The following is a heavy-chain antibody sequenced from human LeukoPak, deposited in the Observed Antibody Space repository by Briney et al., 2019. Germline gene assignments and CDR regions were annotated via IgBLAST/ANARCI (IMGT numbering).Heavy chain of an antibody. CDR1: GLTFTSYY. V-gene: IGHV1-46*01. D-gene: IGHD6-13*01. CDR3: ALIAPPHN. Sequence: GASVKVSCKASGLTFTSYYIHWVRQAPGRGLEWMGKINPSGTITTYAPKYQGRVTVTKDTSMNTVYMELSSLRSDDTAVYYCALIAPPHNWGQGTLVTVSS. CDR2: INPSGTIT. J-gene: IGHJ4*02.